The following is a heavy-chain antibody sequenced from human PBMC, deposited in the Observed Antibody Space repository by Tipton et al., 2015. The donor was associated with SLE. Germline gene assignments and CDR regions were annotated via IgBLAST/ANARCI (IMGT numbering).Heavy chain of an antibody. D-gene: IGHD6-13*01. CDR2: IRDDGISE. J-gene: IGHJ4*02. Sequence: SLRLSCAVSGFTFRNYGVHWVRQAPGKGLEWVAFIRDDGISEYVDSVKGRFTISRDNSKDTLYLQMNSLRAEDTAVYYCAKAPWEQLVIDYFDYWGQGTLVTVSS. CDR1: GFTFRNYG. V-gene: IGHV3-30*02. CDR3: AKAPWEQLVIDYFDY.